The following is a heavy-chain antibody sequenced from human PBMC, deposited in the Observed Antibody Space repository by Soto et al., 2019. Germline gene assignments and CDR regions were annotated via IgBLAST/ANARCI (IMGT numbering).Heavy chain of an antibody. CDR1: GFTFSTYP. Sequence: QVQLVESGGGVVQPGTSLRLSCAASGFTFSTYPMHWVRQAPDKGLEWVAVISYDGSDQYYADSVKGRFTISRDNSKSTLYLQLSSVRGGDTAVYYCASGRAVDVWGQGTTVTVSS. CDR3: ASGRAVDV. V-gene: IGHV3-30-3*01. J-gene: IGHJ6*02. CDR2: ISYDGSDQ.